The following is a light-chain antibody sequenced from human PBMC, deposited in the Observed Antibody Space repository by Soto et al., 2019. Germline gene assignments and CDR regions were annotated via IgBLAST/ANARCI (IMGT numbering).Light chain of an antibody. V-gene: IGLV1-44*01. CDR3: AGWDDSLNGVV. Sequence: QSVLTQPPSASGTPGQRVTISCSGSSSNIGSNTVNWYQQLPGTAPKVLIYSNNQRPSGVPDRFSGSKSGTSASLAISGLQSEDEADYYCAGWDDSLNGVVFGGGTKVTVL. CDR2: SNN. J-gene: IGLJ2*01. CDR1: SSNIGSNT.